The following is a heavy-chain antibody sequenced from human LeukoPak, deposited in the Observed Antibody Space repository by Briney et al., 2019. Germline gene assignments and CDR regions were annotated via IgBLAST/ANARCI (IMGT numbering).Heavy chain of an antibody. CDR2: IYTSVST. D-gene: IGHD5-12*01. V-gene: IGHV4-61*02. CDR3: ARGSTGYDIED. Sequence: SETLSLTCKISGGSIASGGYYWNWIRQPAGKGLEWIGRIYTSVSTNYNPSLQSRVTLSVDTSKNQVSLTLGSVTAADTALYFCARGSTGYDIEDWGQGTLVTVSS. CDR1: GGSIASGGYY. J-gene: IGHJ4*02.